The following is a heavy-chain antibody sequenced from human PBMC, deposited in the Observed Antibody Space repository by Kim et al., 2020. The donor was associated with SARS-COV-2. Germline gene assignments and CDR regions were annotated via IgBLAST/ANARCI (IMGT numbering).Heavy chain of an antibody. CDR3: ATKTAGTPRGYSYGHPDVRGAVDI. CDR2: IYPGDSDT. D-gene: IGHD5-18*01. CDR1: GYSFTSYW. Sequence: GESLKISCKGSGYSFTSYWIGWVRQMPGKGLEWMGIIYPGDSDTRYSPSFQGQVTISADKSISTAYLQWSSLKASDTAMYYCATKTAGTPRGYSYGHPDVRGAVDIWGRGTMVTVSS. J-gene: IGHJ3*02. V-gene: IGHV5-51*06.